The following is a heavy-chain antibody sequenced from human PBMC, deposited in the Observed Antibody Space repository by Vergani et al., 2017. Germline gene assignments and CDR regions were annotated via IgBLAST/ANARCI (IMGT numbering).Heavy chain of an antibody. D-gene: IGHD3-22*01. V-gene: IGHV3-33*01. J-gene: IGHJ4*02. CDR1: GFAFRTYG. CDR3: ARSRYDSSGFSTIFRY. CDR2: IWYDGSNT. Sequence: QVQLVESGGGVVQPGRSLRLSCVASGFAFRTYGMHWVRQAPGKGLEWVAIIWYDGSNTYYADSVKGGFTVSRDNSRNTLFLQMNSLRVEDTAVYYCARSRYDSSGFSTIFRYWGQGTRVTVS.